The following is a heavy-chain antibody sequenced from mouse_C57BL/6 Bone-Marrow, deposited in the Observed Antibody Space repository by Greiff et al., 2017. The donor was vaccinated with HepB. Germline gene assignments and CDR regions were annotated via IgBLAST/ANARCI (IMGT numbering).Heavy chain of an antibody. CDR3: ARGATADY. CDR1: GYTFTDYY. CDR2: INPYNGGT. D-gene: IGHD1-2*01. Sequence: EVQLVESGPVLVKPGASVKMSCKASGYTFTDYYMNWVKQSHGKSLEWIGVINPYNGGTSYNQKFKGKATLTVDKSSSTAYMELNSLTSEDSAVYYCARGATADYWGQGTTLTVSS. J-gene: IGHJ2*01. V-gene: IGHV1-19*01.